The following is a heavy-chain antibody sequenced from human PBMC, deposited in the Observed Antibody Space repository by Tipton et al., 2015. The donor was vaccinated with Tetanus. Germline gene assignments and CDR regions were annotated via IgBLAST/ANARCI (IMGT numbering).Heavy chain of an antibody. CDR3: ARDRGGYSCGFNWFDP. Sequence: WSWIRQPPGKGLEWIGYIYYSGSTNYSPSLKSRVTISVDTSENQFSLRLNSVTAADTAVYYCARDRGGYSCGFNWFDPWGQGTLVTVSS. J-gene: IGHJ5*02. D-gene: IGHD4-11*01. CDR2: IYYSGST. V-gene: IGHV4-59*01.